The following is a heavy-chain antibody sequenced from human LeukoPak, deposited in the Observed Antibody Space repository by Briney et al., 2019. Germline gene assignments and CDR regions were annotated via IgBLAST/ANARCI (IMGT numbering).Heavy chain of an antibody. J-gene: IGHJ6*03. CDR1: GGSISSGGYY. V-gene: IGHV4-30-2*01. CDR3: ARGGGNGLYYYMDV. D-gene: IGHD4-23*01. Sequence: SQTLSLTCTVSGGSISSGGYYWSWIRQPPGKGLEWIGYIYHSGSTYYNPSLKSRVTISVDRSKNQFSLKLSSVTAADTAVYYCARGGGNGLYYYMDVWGKGTTVTVSS. CDR2: IYHSGST.